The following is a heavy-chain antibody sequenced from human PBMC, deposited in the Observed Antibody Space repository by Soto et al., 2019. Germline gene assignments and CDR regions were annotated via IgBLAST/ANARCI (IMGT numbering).Heavy chain of an antibody. CDR1: GFNVSSNY. D-gene: IGHD4-4*01. J-gene: IGHJ6*02. CDR3: ARETVTYYYYYGLDV. CDR2: IYSGGNT. V-gene: IGHV3-53*01. Sequence: GGSLRLSCAVSGFNVSSNYMTWVRQAPGKGLEWVSLIYSGGNTYYADSVKGRFTISRDNSKNTVYLQMKGLRAEDTAVYYCARETVTYYYYYGLDVWGQGTAVTVSS.